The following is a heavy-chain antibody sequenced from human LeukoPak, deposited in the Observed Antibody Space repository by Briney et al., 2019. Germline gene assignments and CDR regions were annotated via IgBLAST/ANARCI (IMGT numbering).Heavy chain of an antibody. CDR1: GGSISSYY. J-gene: IGHJ5*02. V-gene: IGHV4-59*08. Sequence: SETLSLTCTVSGGSISSYYWSWIRQPPGKGLEWIGYIYYSGSTNYNPSLKSRVTISVDTSKNQFSLKLSSVTAADTAVYYCARVPGGALNWFDPWGQGTLVTVSS. CDR3: ARVPGGALNWFDP. D-gene: IGHD1-1*01. CDR2: IYYSGST.